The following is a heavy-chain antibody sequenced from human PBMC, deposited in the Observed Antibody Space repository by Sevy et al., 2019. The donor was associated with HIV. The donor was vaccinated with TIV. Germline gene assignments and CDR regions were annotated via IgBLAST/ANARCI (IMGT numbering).Heavy chain of an antibody. CDR1: GFTFSSYW. Sequence: GGSLRLSCAASGFTFSSYWMHWVRQAPGKGLVWVSRINSDGSSTSYADSVKGRFTISRDNAKNTLYLQMNSLRAEDTAVYYCARGSTTVGTGYYYDYMDVWGKGTTVTVSS. D-gene: IGHD4-4*01. J-gene: IGHJ6*03. CDR2: INSDGSST. V-gene: IGHV3-74*01. CDR3: ARGSTTVGTGYYYDYMDV.